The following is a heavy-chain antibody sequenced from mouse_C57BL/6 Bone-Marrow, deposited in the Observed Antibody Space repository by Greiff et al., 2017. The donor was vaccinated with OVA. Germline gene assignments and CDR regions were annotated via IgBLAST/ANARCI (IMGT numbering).Heavy chain of an antibody. CDR1: GFNFKDDY. J-gene: IGHJ4*01. Sequence: EVQLQQSGAELVRPGASVKLSCTASGFNFKDDYMHWVKQRPEQGLEWIGWIDPENGDTEYASKFQGKAPITADTSSNTAYLQLSSLTSEDTAVYYCTTPDGYAMDYWGQGTSVTVSS. CDR3: TTPDGYAMDY. V-gene: IGHV14-4*01. D-gene: IGHD2-3*01. CDR2: IDPENGDT.